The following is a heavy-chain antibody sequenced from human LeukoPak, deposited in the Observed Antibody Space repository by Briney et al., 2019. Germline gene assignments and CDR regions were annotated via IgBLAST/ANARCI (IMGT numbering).Heavy chain of an antibody. CDR3: ATSRARGPRSRWIQLWLPFDY. CDR1: GYTLTELS. Sequence: GASVKVSCKVSGYTLTELSMHWVRQAPGKGLEWMGGFDPEDGETIYAQKFQGRVTMTEDTSTDTAYMELSSLRSEDTAVYYCATSRARGPRSRWIQLWLPFDYWGQGTLVTVSS. J-gene: IGHJ4*02. V-gene: IGHV1-24*01. CDR2: FDPEDGET. D-gene: IGHD5-18*01.